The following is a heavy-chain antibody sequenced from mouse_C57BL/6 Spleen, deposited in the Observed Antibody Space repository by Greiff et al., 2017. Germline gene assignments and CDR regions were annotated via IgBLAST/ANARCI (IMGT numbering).Heavy chain of an antibody. Sequence: DVKLVESGGDLVKPGGSLKLSCAASGFTFSSYGMSWVRQTPDKRLEWVATISSGGSYTYYPDSVKGRFTISRDNAKNTLYLQMSSLKSEDTAMYYCAREDWFAYWGQGTLVTVSA. CDR3: AREDWFAY. V-gene: IGHV5-6*02. CDR1: GFTFSSYG. J-gene: IGHJ3*01. CDR2: ISSGGSYT.